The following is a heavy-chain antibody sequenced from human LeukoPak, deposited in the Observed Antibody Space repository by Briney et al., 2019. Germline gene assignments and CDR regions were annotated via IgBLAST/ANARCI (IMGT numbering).Heavy chain of an antibody. Sequence: SETLSLTCTVSGGSISSSSYYWGWIRQPPGKGLEWIGSIYYSGSTYYNPSLKSRVTISVDTSKNQFSLKLSSVTAADTAVYYCARGSPLRDGYNTETYYYYYYMDVWGKGTTVTVSS. D-gene: IGHD5-24*01. J-gene: IGHJ6*03. CDR3: ARGSPLRDGYNTETYYYYYYMDV. CDR1: GGSISSSSYY. CDR2: IYYSGST. V-gene: IGHV4-39*07.